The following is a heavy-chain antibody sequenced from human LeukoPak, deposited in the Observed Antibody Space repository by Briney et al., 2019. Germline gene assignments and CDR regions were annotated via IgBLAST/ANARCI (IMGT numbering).Heavy chain of an antibody. Sequence: ASVKVSCKASGYTFTSYDINWVRQATGQGLEWMGWMNPNSGNTGYAQKFQCRVTITTNTSISTAYMELSSLRSEDTAVYYCARAAAGTGYYFDYWGQGTLVTVSS. CDR3: ARAAAGTGYYFDY. CDR2: MNPNSGNT. J-gene: IGHJ4*02. D-gene: IGHD6-13*01. V-gene: IGHV1-8*03. CDR1: GYTFTSYD.